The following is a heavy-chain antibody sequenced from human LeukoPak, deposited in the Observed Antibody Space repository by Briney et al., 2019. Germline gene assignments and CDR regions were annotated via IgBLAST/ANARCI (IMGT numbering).Heavy chain of an antibody. J-gene: IGHJ6*02. CDR2: ISGNGGYT. D-gene: IGHD3-10*01. CDR1: GFTFSNYA. V-gene: IGHV3-23*01. Sequence: PGGSLRLSCVVSGFTFSNYAMNWVRQAPGKGLEWVSSISGNGGYTYYGDSVKGRFTVSRDNSKNTLYMQMNSLRAEDTAVYYCAKGLWDYYGSGIMYYTMDVWGQGTTVTVSS. CDR3: AKGLWDYYGSGIMYYTMDV.